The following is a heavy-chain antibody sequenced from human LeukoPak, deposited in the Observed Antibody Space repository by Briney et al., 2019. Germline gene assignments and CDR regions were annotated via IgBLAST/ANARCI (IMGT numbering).Heavy chain of an antibody. CDR3: ARDSWALYYYDSSGYYSNLDY. Sequence: GGSLRLSCAASGFTFSSYAMHWVRQAPGKGLEWVAVISYDGSNKYYADSVKGRFTISRDNSKNTLYLQMNSLRAEDTAVYYCARDSWALYYYDSSGYYSNLDYWGQGTLVTVSS. V-gene: IGHV3-30*04. CDR1: GFTFSSYA. J-gene: IGHJ4*02. D-gene: IGHD3-22*01. CDR2: ISYDGSNK.